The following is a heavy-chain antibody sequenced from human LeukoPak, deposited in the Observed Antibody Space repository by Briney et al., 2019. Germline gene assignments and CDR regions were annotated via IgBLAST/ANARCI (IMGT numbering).Heavy chain of an antibody. V-gene: IGHV3-30-3*01. CDR1: GFTFSSYA. D-gene: IGHD2-15*01. CDR3: ARDLEDIVVVVAATLDY. J-gene: IGHJ4*02. Sequence: GGSLRLSCAASGFTFSSYAMHWVRQAPDKGLEWVAVISYDGSNKYYADSVKGRFTISRDNSKNTLYLQMNSLRAEDTAVYYCARDLEDIVVVVAATLDYWGQGTLVTVSS. CDR2: ISYDGSNK.